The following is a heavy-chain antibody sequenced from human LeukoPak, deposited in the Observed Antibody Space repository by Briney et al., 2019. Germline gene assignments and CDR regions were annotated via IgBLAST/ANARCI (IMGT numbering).Heavy chain of an antibody. CDR1: GGSISSSSYY. CDR2: IYYSGST. Sequence: PPETLSLTCTVSGGSISSSSYYWGWIRQPPGKGLEWIGSIYYSGSTYYNPSLKSRVTISVDTSKNQFSLKLSSVTAADTAVYYCASRLPNYYDSSGYFRPHDAFDIWSQGTMVTVSS. J-gene: IGHJ3*02. D-gene: IGHD3-22*01. V-gene: IGHV4-39*07. CDR3: ASRLPNYYDSSGYFRPHDAFDI.